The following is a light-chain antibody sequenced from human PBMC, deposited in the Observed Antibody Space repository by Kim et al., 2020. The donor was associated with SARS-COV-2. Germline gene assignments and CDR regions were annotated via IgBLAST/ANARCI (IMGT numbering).Light chain of an antibody. V-gene: IGKV1-5*03. CDR3: QQYNSFSWT. Sequence: DIQMTQSPTTLSASVGDRVTITCRARQSIDTWLAWYQHKPGQAPKLLIYKASSLESGVPSRFSGSGSGTEFTLTISSLQPDDFATYYCQQYNSFSWTFGQGTKVDIK. CDR2: KAS. J-gene: IGKJ1*01. CDR1: QSIDTW.